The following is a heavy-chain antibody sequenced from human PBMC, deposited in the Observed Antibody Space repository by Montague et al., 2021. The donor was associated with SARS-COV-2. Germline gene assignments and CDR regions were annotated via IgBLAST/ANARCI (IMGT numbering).Heavy chain of an antibody. CDR1: GYTFSAYY. CDR3: ARDLVVSHAMDV. D-gene: IGHD3-22*01. CDR2: INPNRGGT. V-gene: IGHV1-2*02. J-gene: IGHJ6*02. Sequence: SVKVSCKASGYTFSAYYIHWLRQAPGQGLGYMGWINPNRGGTNFAQRFHGRVTLTRDTSISTVHMELTRLTSDDTAVYYCARDLVVSHAMDVWGQGTTVTVSS.